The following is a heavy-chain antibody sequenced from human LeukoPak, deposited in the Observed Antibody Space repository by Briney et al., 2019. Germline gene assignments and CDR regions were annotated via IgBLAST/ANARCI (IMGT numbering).Heavy chain of an antibody. CDR1: GYTFTSYG. CDR2: IIPIFGTA. J-gene: IGHJ5*02. Sequence: GASVTVSCKASGYTFTSYGISWVRQAPGQGLEWMGGIIPIFGTANYAQKFQGRVTITADESTSTAYMELSSLRSEDTAVYYCARTDYGDYWPSEGNWFDPWGQGTLVTVSS. D-gene: IGHD4-17*01. CDR3: ARTDYGDYWPSEGNWFDP. V-gene: IGHV1-69*13.